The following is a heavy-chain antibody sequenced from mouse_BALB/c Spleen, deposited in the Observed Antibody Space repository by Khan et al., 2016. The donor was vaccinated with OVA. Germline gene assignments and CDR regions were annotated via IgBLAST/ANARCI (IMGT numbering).Heavy chain of an antibody. V-gene: IGHV5-6*01. CDR2: ISSGGDHT. Sequence: VQLVESGGDLVKPGGSLTLSCAASGFTFSSYSMSWVRQPPDKRLVWVASISSGGDHTYYLDSVKGRFTITRDNAKNTLYLQMSDLNSEDTAMDYCADHLIGTIVYWGQGTLVTVSA. CDR3: ADHLIGTIVY. CDR1: GFTFSSYS. D-gene: IGHD4-1*01. J-gene: IGHJ3*01.